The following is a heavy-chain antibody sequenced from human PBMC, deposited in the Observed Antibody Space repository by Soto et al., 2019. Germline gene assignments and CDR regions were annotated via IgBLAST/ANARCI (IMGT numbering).Heavy chain of an antibody. V-gene: IGHV3-21*01. J-gene: IGHJ2*01. CDR3: ARAFGYVEGVRGVIRYFDL. D-gene: IGHD3-10*01. Sequence: ESGGGLVKPGGSLRLSCAASGFSFSSYSMNWVRQAPGKGLEWVSSISSSSSYIYYADSVKGRFTISRDNAKNSLYLQMNSLRAEDTAVYYCARAFGYVEGVRGVIRYFDLWGRGTLVTVSS. CDR2: ISSSSSYI. CDR1: GFSFSSYS.